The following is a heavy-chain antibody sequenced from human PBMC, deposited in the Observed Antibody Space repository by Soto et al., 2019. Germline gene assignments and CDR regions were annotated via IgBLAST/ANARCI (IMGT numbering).Heavy chain of an antibody. V-gene: IGHV4-34*01. CDR1: GGSFSGYY. Sequence: QVQLQQWGAGLLKPSETLSLTCAVYGGSFSGYYWSWIRQPPGKGLEWIGEINHSGSTNYNPSLKSRVTISVDTSKNQFSLKLSSVPAADTAVYYCARSIITIFGVVPNWFDPWGQGTLVTVSS. D-gene: IGHD3-3*01. CDR2: INHSGST. CDR3: ARSIITIFGVVPNWFDP. J-gene: IGHJ5*02.